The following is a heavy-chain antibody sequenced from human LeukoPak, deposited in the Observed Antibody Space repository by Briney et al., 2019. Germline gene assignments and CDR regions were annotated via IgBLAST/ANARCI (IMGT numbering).Heavy chain of an antibody. D-gene: IGHD4-17*01. Sequence: GGSLRLSCAASGFTFSSYSMNWVRQAPGKGLEWVSSISSSSSYIYYADSVKGRFTISKDNAKNSLYLQMNSLRAEDTAVYYCARAGGSTVSHSDYWGQGTLVTVSS. CDR2: ISSSSSYI. CDR3: ARAGGSTVSHSDY. V-gene: IGHV3-21*01. J-gene: IGHJ4*02. CDR1: GFTFSSYS.